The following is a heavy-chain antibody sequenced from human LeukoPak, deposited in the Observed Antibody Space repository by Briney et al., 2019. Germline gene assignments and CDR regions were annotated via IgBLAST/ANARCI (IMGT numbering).Heavy chain of an antibody. D-gene: IGHD3-10*02. Sequence: GGSLRLSCAVSGFTFSSYSMNWVRQAPGKGLEWVSSISGSSSYIYYADSVKGRFTISRDNAKNSLYLQMNSLRAEDTAVYYCAELGITMIGGVWGKGTTVTISS. V-gene: IGHV3-21*01. CDR1: GFTFSSYS. CDR3: AELGITMIGGV. J-gene: IGHJ6*04. CDR2: ISGSSSYI.